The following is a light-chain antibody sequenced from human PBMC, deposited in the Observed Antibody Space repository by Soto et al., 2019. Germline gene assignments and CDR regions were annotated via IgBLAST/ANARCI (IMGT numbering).Light chain of an antibody. CDR2: DTS. CDR3: LMSSSGARV. J-gene: IGLJ3*02. V-gene: IGLV7-46*01. Sequence: QTVVTQEPSLTVSPGGTVSLTCGSSTGAVTSTHYPYWFQQKPGQAPRTLIYDTSNRHSWTPARFSGSLLGGKAALTLSGAQPEDEADYYCLMSSSGARVFGGGTKLTVL. CDR1: TGAVTSTHY.